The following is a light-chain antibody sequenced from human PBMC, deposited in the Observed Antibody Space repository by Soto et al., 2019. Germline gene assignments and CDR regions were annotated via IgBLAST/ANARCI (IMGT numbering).Light chain of an antibody. Sequence: DIQMTQSPSTLSASVGDRVTITCRASQSISSWLVWYQQKPGKAPKLLIYKASSLESGVPSRFSGSGSGTEFTLTISSLQPDDFATYYCQQYNSYSWNFGQGTKVEIK. J-gene: IGKJ1*01. CDR3: QQYNSYSWN. CDR1: QSISSW. V-gene: IGKV1-5*03. CDR2: KAS.